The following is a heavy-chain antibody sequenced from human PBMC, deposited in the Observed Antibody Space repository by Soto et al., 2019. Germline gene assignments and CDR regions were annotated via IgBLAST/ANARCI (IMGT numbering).Heavy chain of an antibody. D-gene: IGHD3-10*01. CDR2: ISAYNGNT. CDR1: GYTFTSYG. V-gene: IGHV1-18*01. Sequence: GASVKVSCKASGYTFTSYGISWVRQAPGQGLEWMGWISAYNGNTNYAQKLQGRVTMTTDTSTSTAYMELRSLRSDDTAVYYCARDRRLLWFGELLSPFDYWGQGTLVTVSS. J-gene: IGHJ4*02. CDR3: ARDRRLLWFGELLSPFDY.